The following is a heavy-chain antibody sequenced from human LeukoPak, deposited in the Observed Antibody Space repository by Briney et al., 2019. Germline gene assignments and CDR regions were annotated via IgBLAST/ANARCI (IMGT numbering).Heavy chain of an antibody. CDR1: GFTFRNYA. CDR3: AKQGSGYYFDY. D-gene: IGHD3-10*01. J-gene: IGHJ4*02. V-gene: IGHV3-23*01. Sequence: PGGSLRLSCAASGFTFRNYAMSWVRQVPGKGLEWVSAISGDGAVTFYADSVKGRFTISRDNFKNTVYLQMNSLRAEDTAIYYCAKQGSGYYFDYWGQGTLVTVSS. CDR2: ISGDGAVT.